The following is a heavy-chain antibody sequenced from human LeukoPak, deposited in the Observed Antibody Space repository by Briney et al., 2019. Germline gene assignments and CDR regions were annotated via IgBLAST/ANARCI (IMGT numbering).Heavy chain of an antibody. CDR1: GYSFTSYW. CDR2: INPDDSDT. V-gene: IGHV5-51*01. CDR3: ARPRSSSSWYFDL. D-gene: IGHD2-2*01. Sequence: GESLKISCQGSGYSFTSYWIGWVRQMPGEGLEWMGIINPDDSDTRYSPSFQGQVTISADKSISTAYLQWSSLKASDTATYYCARPRSSSSWYFDLWGRGTLVTVSS. J-gene: IGHJ2*01.